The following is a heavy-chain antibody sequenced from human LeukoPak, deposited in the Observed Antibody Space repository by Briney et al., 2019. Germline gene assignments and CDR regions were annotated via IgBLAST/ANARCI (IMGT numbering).Heavy chain of an antibody. J-gene: IGHJ4*02. CDR3: AKSFTVAYGDEFDY. D-gene: IGHD4-17*01. Sequence: PGGSLRLSCAASGFTFSSYAMHWVRQAPGKGLEWVAVISYDGSNKYYADSVKGRFTISRDNSKNTLYLQMNSLRAEDTAVYYCAKSFTVAYGDEFDYWGQGTLVTVSS. CDR2: ISYDGSNK. V-gene: IGHV3-30*04. CDR1: GFTFSSYA.